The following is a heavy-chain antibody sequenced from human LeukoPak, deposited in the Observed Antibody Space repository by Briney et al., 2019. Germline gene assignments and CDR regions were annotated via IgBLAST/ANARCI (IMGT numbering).Heavy chain of an antibody. V-gene: IGHV3-21*01. D-gene: IGHD5-12*01. CDR1: GFTFSSYS. CDR2: ISSSSSYI. Sequence: GGSLRLSCAASGFTFSSYSMNWVRQAPGKGLEWVSSISSSSSYIYYADSVEGRFTISRDNAKNSLYLQMNSLRAEDTAVYYCARDSCYDGGDIDYWGQGTLVTVSS. J-gene: IGHJ4*02. CDR3: ARDSCYDGGDIDY.